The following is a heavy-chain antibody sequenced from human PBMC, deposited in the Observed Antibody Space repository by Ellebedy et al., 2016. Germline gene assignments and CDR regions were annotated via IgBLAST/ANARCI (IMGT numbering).Heavy chain of an antibody. J-gene: IGHJ4*02. CDR3: ARLPLSSSSWYLGPPHYFDS. CDR1: GFTFSSYA. Sequence: GGSLRLSCVASGFTFSSYAMSWVRQAPGKGLEWVSGISGSGGATNYADSVKGRFTFFRDNSRNTMYLQMNSLRGEDTAVYFCARLPLSSSSWYLGPPHYFDSWGQGTLVTVSS. D-gene: IGHD6-13*01. V-gene: IGHV3-23*01. CDR2: ISGSGGAT.